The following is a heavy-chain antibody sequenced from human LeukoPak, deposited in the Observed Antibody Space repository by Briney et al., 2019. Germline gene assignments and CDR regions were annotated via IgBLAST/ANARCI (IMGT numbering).Heavy chain of an antibody. Sequence: PSETLSLTCAVYGGSFSGYYWSWIREPPGKGLEWIGEINHSGSTNYNPSLKSRVTISVDTSKNQFSLKLSSVTAADTAVYYCARGRVYFDWLSYYYFDYWGQGTLVTVSS. J-gene: IGHJ4*02. V-gene: IGHV4-34*01. CDR2: INHSGST. CDR1: GGSFSGYY. D-gene: IGHD3-9*01. CDR3: ARGRVYFDWLSYYYFDY.